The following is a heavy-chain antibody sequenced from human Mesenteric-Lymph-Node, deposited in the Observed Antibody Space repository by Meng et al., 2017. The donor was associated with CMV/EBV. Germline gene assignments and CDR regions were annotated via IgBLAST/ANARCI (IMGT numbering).Heavy chain of an antibody. V-gene: IGHV4-59*01. Sequence: SETLSLTCTVSGGSINSYYWNWIRQPPGKELEWIGYISYIGSTSYNPSLKSRVTISVDTSKNQFSLKLSSVTAADTAVYYCARERNYPMDVWGQGTTVTVSS. J-gene: IGHJ6*02. CDR3: ARERNYPMDV. CDR2: ISYIGST. D-gene: IGHD1-7*01. CDR1: GGSINSYY.